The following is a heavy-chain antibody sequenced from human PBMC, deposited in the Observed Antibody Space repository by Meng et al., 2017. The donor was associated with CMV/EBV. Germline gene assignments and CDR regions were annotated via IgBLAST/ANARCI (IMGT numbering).Heavy chain of an antibody. CDR3: ARMRGSRRAGRGGSMIDAILDKMVTEGYHFDY. J-gene: IGHJ4*02. V-gene: IGHV4-39*07. CDR2: ISYGGST. Sequence: SETLSLTCTVSGASITSSSYFWDWIRQPPGKGLEWIGSISYGGSTYYNSSLKSRVTISVDMSKNQFSLKLTSVTAADTAVYYCARMRGSRRAGRGGSMIDAILDKMVTEGYHFDYWGQGMPVTVSS. D-gene: IGHD2-2*02. CDR1: GASITSSSYF.